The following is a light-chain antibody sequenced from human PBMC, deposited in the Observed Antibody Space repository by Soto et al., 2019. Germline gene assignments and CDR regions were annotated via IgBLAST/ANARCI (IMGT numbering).Light chain of an antibody. CDR2: GAS. J-gene: IGKJ1*01. Sequence: DIQMTQSPSSVSASVGDRVTITCRASQGLGVWLGWYQQKPGKAPQLLIFGASGLQTGVPSRFSGSGSGTDFTLTISNLQPDDFATYYCQQYENYWTFGQGTKVDI. CDR3: QQYENYWT. CDR1: QGLGVW. V-gene: IGKV1-12*01.